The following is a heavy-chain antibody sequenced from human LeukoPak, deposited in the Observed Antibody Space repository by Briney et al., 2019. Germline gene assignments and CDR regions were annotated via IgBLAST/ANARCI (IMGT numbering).Heavy chain of an antibody. CDR2: ISYNGRKT. V-gene: IGHV3-30*03. Sequence: QPGGSLRLSCAASGFTFSSYSIHWVRQAPGKGLEWVAVISYNGRKTYYADSVKGRFIISRDNSKNTLYLQMNSLRAEDTAVYYCARARYPSDWGQGTLVTVSS. CDR3: ARARYPSD. CDR1: GFTFSSYS. J-gene: IGHJ4*02. D-gene: IGHD1-1*01.